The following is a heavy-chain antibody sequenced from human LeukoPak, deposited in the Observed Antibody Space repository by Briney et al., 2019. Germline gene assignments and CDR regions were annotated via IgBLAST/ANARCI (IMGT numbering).Heavy chain of an antibody. J-gene: IGHJ5*02. D-gene: IGHD1-26*01. Sequence: SETLSLTCTVSDGSISSSSYYWGWIRQPPGKGLEWIGSIYYSGSTYYNPSLKSRVTISVDTSKNQFSLKLSSVTAADTAVYYCARDTGWELLLTLPFDPWGQGTLVTVSS. CDR2: IYYSGST. CDR1: DGSISSSSYY. CDR3: ARDTGWELLLTLPFDP. V-gene: IGHV4-39*07.